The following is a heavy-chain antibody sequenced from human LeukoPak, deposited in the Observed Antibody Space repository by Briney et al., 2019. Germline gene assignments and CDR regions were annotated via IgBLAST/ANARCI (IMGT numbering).Heavy chain of an antibody. CDR1: GGTFSSYA. D-gene: IGHD6-19*01. J-gene: IGHJ5*02. V-gene: IGHV1-69*05. CDR2: IIPIFGTA. CDR3: ARKVARAVAGSFDP. Sequence: SVKVSCKASGGTFSSYAISWVRQAPGQGLEWMGGIIPIFGTANYAQKFQGRVTITRDTSASTAYMELSSLRSEDTAVYYCARKVARAVAGSFDPWGQGTLVTVSS.